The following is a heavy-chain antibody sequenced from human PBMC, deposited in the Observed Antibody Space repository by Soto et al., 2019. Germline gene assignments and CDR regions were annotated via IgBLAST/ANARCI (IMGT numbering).Heavy chain of an antibody. CDR2: ISKSDYT. D-gene: IGHD2-2*01. CDR3: AREDSIIIPAVSDF. V-gene: IGHV3-21*01. J-gene: IGHJ4*02. Sequence: GGSLRLSCAASGFTFSSYWMSWVRQAPGKGLEWVSSISKSDYTYYSDSVKGRFTISRDNAKNSVSLQMNTLRVEDTAVYYCAREDSIIIPAVSDFWGQGTLVTVSS. CDR1: GFTFSSYW.